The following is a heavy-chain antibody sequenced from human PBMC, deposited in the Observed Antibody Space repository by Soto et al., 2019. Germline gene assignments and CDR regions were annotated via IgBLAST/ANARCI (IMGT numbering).Heavy chain of an antibody. Sequence: SETLSLTCTVSGGSISSSSYYWGWIRQPPGKGLEWIGSIYYSGSTYYNPSLKSRVTISVDTSKNQFSLKLSSVTAVDTAVYYCATPELYSSSSGTFDYWGQGTLVTVSS. V-gene: IGHV4-39*01. J-gene: IGHJ4*02. D-gene: IGHD6-6*01. CDR1: GGSISSSSYY. CDR2: IYYSGST. CDR3: ATPELYSSSSGTFDY.